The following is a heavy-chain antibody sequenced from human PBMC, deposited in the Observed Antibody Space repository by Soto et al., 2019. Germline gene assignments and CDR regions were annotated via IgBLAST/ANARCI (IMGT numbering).Heavy chain of an antibody. V-gene: IGHV4-59*01. CDR1: GGSLSSYY. CDR3: ARAAGYCSNVVCYTEWIRFDY. Sequence: SETLSLTCTVSGGSLSSYYSSWIRQPPGRGLEWIGYIYYSGSTNYNPSLKSRVTISVDTSKNQFSLKLSSVTAADTAVYYCARAAGYCSNVVCYTEWIRFDYWGQGNVVTVSS. D-gene: IGHD2-8*01. J-gene: IGHJ4*02. CDR2: IYYSGST.